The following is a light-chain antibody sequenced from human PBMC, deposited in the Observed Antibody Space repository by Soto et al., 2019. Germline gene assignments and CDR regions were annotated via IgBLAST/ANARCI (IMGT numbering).Light chain of an antibody. CDR3: QQLNTSPLT. J-gene: IGKJ4*01. CDR2: AAS. Sequence: DVRLTQSPSFLSASVGDRVTITCRASQDISSFLAWYQQKPGKAPKFLVYAASTLQSGVPSRFSGRGSGTEFTLTIASLQPEDFATYYCQQLNTSPLTFGGGTKVEIK. CDR1: QDISSF. V-gene: IGKV1-9*01.